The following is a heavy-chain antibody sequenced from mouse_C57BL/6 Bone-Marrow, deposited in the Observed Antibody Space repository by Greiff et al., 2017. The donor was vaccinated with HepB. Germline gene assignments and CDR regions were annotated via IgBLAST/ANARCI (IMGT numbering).Heavy chain of an antibody. CDR1: GYTFTSYG. CDR2: IYPRSGNT. J-gene: IGHJ4*01. D-gene: IGHD2-1*01. V-gene: IGHV1-81*01. Sequence: QVQLKESGAELARPGASVKLSCTASGYTFTSYGISWVKQRTGQGLEWIGEIYPRSGNTYYHEKFKGKATLTAGKSSSTAYMELRSLTSEDSAVLFGARWGGNYGYDAMDYWGQGTSVTVSS. CDR3: ARWGGNYGYDAMDY.